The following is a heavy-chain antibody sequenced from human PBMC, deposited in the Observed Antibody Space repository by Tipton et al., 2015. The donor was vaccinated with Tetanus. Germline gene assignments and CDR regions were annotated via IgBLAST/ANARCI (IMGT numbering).Heavy chain of an antibody. J-gene: IGHJ5*02. CDR1: GGSISSFY. CDR2: IYQNGDA. V-gene: IGHV4-59*01. Sequence: TLSLTCTVSGGSISSFYWYWIRQPPGKGLEWIAYIYQNGDANYNPSLQSRVTISVDTSKNQFSLQLAFVTAADTAIYYCARENSLTTSSWGQGTLVTVSS. D-gene: IGHD1-14*01. CDR3: ARENSLTTSS.